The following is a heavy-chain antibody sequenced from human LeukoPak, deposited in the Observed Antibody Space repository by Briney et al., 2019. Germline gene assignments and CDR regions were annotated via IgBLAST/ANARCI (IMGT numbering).Heavy chain of an antibody. CDR3: ARYSSGWETYDY. D-gene: IGHD6-19*01. CDR2: ISAYNGNT. V-gene: IGHV1-18*01. J-gene: IGHJ4*02. Sequence: ASVMVSCKAAGYTFTNYGISWVRQAPGQGIEWMGWISAYNGNTNYAQKLQGRVTMTTDTSTSTAYMELRSLRSDDTAVYYCARYSSGWETYDYWGQGTLVTVSS. CDR1: GYTFTNYG.